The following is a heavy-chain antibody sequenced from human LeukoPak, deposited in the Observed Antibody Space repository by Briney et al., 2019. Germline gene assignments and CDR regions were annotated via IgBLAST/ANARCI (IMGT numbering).Heavy chain of an antibody. J-gene: IGHJ4*02. CDR3: ARVGGYSYGYAFDY. CDR2: IKQDGSEK. V-gene: IGHV3-7*01. D-gene: IGHD5-18*01. CDR1: GFTFSSYW. Sequence: AGGSLRLSCAASGFTFSSYWMSWVRQAPGKGLEWVSNIKQDGSEKYYVDSVKGRFTISRDNAKNSLYLQMSSLRAEDTAVYYCARVGGYSYGYAFDYWGQGTLVTVSS.